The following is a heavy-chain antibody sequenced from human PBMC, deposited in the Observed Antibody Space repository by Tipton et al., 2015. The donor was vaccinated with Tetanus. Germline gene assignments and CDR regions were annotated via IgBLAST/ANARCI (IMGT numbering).Heavy chain of an antibody. J-gene: IGHJ4*02. CDR3: VRALKQLVRVGDY. D-gene: IGHD6-6*01. Sequence: TLSLTCTVSGGSMSSSDYYWDWIRQPPGKGLEWIGSISSSGRTYYSPSLKSRVTMSVDTSKKHFSLRLGSAIAADTAIYYCVRALKQLVRVGDYWGQGTLVTVSS. CDR1: GGSMSSSDYY. CDR2: ISSSGRT. V-gene: IGHV4-39*02.